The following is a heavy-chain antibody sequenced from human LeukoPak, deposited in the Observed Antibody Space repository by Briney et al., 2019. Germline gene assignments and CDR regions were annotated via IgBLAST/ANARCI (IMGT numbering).Heavy chain of an antibody. CDR1: GGTVSTNY. CDR3: ARGGDYVVAGYY. CDR2: VYRGGST. D-gene: IGHD4-17*01. J-gene: IGHJ4*02. Sequence: PGGSLRLSCAASGGTVSTNYMSWVRQAPGKGLEWVSVVYRGGSTDYADSVNGRFTISRDNSKNMLFLQMNSLRAEDTAVYYCARGGDYVVAGYYWGQGTLVTVSS. V-gene: IGHV3-66*01.